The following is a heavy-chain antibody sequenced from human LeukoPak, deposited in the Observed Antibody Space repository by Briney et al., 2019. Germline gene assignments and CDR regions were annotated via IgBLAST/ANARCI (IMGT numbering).Heavy chain of an antibody. D-gene: IGHD1-26*01. CDR2: ISAYNGNT. CDR1: GYTFTSYG. CDR3: ATESYSGSYLYAFDI. Sequence: EASVKVSCKASGYTFTSYGISWVRQAPGQGLEWMGWISAYNGNTNYAQKLQGRVTMTTDTSTSTAYMELSSLRSEDTAVYYCATESYSGSYLYAFDIWGQGTMVTVSS. J-gene: IGHJ3*02. V-gene: IGHV1-18*01.